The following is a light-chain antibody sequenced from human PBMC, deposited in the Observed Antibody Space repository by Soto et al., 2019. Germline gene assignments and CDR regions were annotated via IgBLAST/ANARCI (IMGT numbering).Light chain of an antibody. V-gene: IGLV2-14*03. CDR3: SSYTSTTTRV. CDR1: SSDVGGYNY. CDR2: EVS. J-gene: IGLJ1*01. Sequence: QSALAQPASVSLSPGQSITISCTGTSSDVGGYNYVSLYQQHPGKGPKLMIYEVSNRPSGASNRFSGSKSGNTATLTISGLQAEDEADYYCSSYTSTTTRVFGTGTKVTVL.